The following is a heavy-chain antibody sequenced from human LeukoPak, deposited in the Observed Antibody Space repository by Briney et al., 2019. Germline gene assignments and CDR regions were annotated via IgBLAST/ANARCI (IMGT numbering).Heavy chain of an antibody. Sequence: GGSLRLSCAASGFTFSSYAMSWVRQAPGKGLEWVSAISGSGGSTYYADSVKGRFTISRDNSKNTLYLQMNSLRAEDTAVYYCAKDPPLLGIVPAAILSEPDWGQGTLVTVSS. CDR3: AKDPPLLGIVPAAILSEPD. J-gene: IGHJ4*02. D-gene: IGHD2-2*01. V-gene: IGHV3-23*01. CDR2: ISGSGGST. CDR1: GFTFSSYA.